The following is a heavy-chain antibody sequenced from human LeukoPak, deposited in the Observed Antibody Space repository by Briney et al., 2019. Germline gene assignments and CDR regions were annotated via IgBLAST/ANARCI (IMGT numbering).Heavy chain of an antibody. V-gene: IGHV1-69*05. D-gene: IGHD3-10*01. CDR2: IIPIFGTA. CDR3: ASSGRDYYGSDHFDY. CDR1: GGTFSSYA. J-gene: IGHJ4*02. Sequence: GASVKVSCKASGGTFSSYAISWVRQAPGRGLEWMGGIIPIFGTANYAQKFQGRVTITTDESTSTAYMELSSLRSEDTAVYYCASSGRDYYGSDHFDYWGQGTLVTVSS.